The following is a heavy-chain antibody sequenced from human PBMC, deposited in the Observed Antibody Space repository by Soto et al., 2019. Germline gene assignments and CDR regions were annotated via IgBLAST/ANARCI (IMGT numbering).Heavy chain of an antibody. J-gene: IGHJ3*01. D-gene: IGHD3-16*02. CDR2: ISPSPSGGIT. CDR1: GYTFTNYY. V-gene: IGHV1-46*01. CDR3: ARGRLTLGGLSLCAFDL. Sequence: XSVKDSCKASGYTFTNYYLGWVRRAPGQGPEWMGMISPSPSGGITTYAQKFRGRITLTRDTSTSTVYMDLSSLRSDDTALYFCARGRLTLGGLSLCAFDLWGQGTVVTVSS.